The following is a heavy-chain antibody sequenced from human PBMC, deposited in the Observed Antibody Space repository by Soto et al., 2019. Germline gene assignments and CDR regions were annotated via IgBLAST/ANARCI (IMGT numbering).Heavy chain of an antibody. CDR3: ARRIPFGYGMDV. D-gene: IGHD2-21*01. CDR1: GFTFSSYA. V-gene: IGHV3-64*01. J-gene: IGHJ6*02. CDR2: ISSNGDNT. Sequence: EVQLVESGGGLVQPGGSLRLSCAGSGFTFSSYAMHWVRQAPGKGLEYVSVISSNGDNTDYANSVKGRFTISRDNSKNTLYLQMVSLRVEDMAVYYCARRIPFGYGMDVWGQGTTVTVSS.